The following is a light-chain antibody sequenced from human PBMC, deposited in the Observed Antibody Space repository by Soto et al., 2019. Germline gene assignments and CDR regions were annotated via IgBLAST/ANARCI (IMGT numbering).Light chain of an antibody. CDR3: QQYNNWPRT. CDR2: GAS. J-gene: IGKJ1*01. Sequence: EIVLTQSPATLSLSPGERATLSCRASQSLSSNFLAWYQHKPGQAHRLLIYGASTRATGIPARFSGSGSGTEFTLTIRSLQSEDFAVYYCQQYNNWPRTVGQGTKVDIK. CDR1: QSLSSN. V-gene: IGKV3-15*01.